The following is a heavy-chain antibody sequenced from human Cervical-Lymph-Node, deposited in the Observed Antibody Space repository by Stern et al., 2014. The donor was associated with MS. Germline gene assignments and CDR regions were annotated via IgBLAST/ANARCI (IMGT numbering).Heavy chain of an antibody. CDR3: ARSLFTITGYFDY. CDR1: GFVFTAYA. V-gene: IGHV3-30-3*01. Sequence: DQLVESGGGVVQPGRSRRLSCAASGFVFTAYAVHWVRQAPGKGLEWVAVITADESQTYYTDSLKSRFTISRDNSKNTLYLQMNSLRAEDTAVYYCARSLFTITGYFDYWGQGTLVTVSS. D-gene: IGHD5-12*01. J-gene: IGHJ4*02. CDR2: ITADESQT.